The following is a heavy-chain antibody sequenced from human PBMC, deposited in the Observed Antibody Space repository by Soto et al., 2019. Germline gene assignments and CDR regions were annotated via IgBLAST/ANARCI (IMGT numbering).Heavy chain of an antibody. CDR1: GGSISSSSYY. Sequence: SETLSLTCTVSGGSISSSSYYWGWIRQPPGKGLEWIGSIYYSGSTYYNPSLKSRVTISVDTSKNQFSLKLSSVTAADTAVYYCARRSPFYYFDYWGQGTLVTVSS. CDR3: ARRSPFYYFDY. CDR2: IYYSGST. V-gene: IGHV4-39*01. J-gene: IGHJ4*02.